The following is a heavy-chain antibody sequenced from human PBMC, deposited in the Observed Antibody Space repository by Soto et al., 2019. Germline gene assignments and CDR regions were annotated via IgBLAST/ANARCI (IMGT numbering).Heavy chain of an antibody. D-gene: IGHD3-3*01. V-gene: IGHV4-59*01. CDR3: ARDGFWSGYYTGEDYYYYMDV. CDR1: GGSISSYY. CDR2: FYYSGST. J-gene: IGHJ6*03. Sequence: SETLSLTCTVSGGSISSYYWSWVPQPPGEGLECIGYFYYSGSTNYNPSLKSRVTISVDTSKNQFSLKLSSVTAADTAVYYCARDGFWSGYYTGEDYYYYMDVWGKGTTVTVSS.